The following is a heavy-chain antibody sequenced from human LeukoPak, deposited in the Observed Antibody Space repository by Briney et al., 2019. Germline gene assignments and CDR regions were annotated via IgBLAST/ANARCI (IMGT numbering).Heavy chain of an antibody. CDR3: ARDSSDIVVVVAADDAFDI. CDR2: INPNSGGT. D-gene: IGHD2-15*01. CDR1: GYTFTGYY. V-gene: IGHV1-2*02. Sequence: GASVKVSCKASGYTFTGYYMHWVRQAPGQGLEWMGWINPNSGGTNYAQKFQGRVTMTRDTSISTAYMKLSRLRSDDTAVYYCARDSSDIVVVVAADDAFDIWGQGTMVTVSS. J-gene: IGHJ3*02.